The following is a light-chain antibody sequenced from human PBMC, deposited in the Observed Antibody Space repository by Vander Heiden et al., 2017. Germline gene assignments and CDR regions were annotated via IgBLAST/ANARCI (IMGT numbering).Light chain of an antibody. CDR3: SSYTSSSTLV. CDR1: RSDVGDHNH. J-gene: IGLJ1*01. V-gene: IGLV2-14*01. Sequence: QSALTQPASVSGLPGQSITISCTGTRSDVGDHNHVSWYQQHPGKVPKFLIYEVNNRPSGVSNRFSGSKSGNTASLTISGLQAEDEADYYCSSYTSSSTLVFGTGTKVTVL. CDR2: EVN.